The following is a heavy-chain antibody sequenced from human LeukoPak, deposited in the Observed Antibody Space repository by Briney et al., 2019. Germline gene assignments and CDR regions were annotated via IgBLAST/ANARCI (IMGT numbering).Heavy chain of an antibody. CDR1: GFTLSNNA. Sequence: GGSLRLSCAASGFTLSNNAMGWVRQAPGKGLEWVSALGSDGGRYYADSVKGRFTISRDNSKNTLYLEMNRLRSEDTPAYYCAKDNLNWEFDYWGQGTLVTVSS. J-gene: IGHJ4*02. CDR2: LGSDGGR. V-gene: IGHV3-23*01. D-gene: IGHD1-14*01. CDR3: AKDNLNWEFDY.